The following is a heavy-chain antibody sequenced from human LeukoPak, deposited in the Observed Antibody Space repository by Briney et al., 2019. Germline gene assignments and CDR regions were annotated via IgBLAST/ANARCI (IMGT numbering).Heavy chain of an antibody. J-gene: IGHJ2*01. V-gene: IGHV4-59*11. CDR2: IHYGEKT. CDR3: ARDSGFYDSTGFYYAWYFDL. CDR1: SGSIFSHY. Sequence: SETLSLTCTVSSGSIFSHYWSWIRQSPEKGLEWIGYIHYGEKTDYNPSLKSRATISIDTSRNLFSLKLNSVTAADTAVYYCARDSGFYDSTGFYYAWYFDLWGRGTPVTVSS. D-gene: IGHD3-22*01.